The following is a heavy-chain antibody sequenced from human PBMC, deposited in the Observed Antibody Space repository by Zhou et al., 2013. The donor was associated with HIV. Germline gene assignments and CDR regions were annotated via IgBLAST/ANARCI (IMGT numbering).Heavy chain of an antibody. D-gene: IGHD3-22*01. CDR2: ISTYNGNT. CDR1: GYTFTNYG. V-gene: IGHV1-18*01. CDR3: ATSHYYYDSSGYSYFQH. J-gene: IGHJ1*01. Sequence: QVQLVQSGAEVKKPGASVKVSCKASGYTFTNYGITWVRQAPGQGLEWMGWISTYNGNTNYAQKLQGRVTMTTDTSTSTAYMELTSLRSDDTAVYYCATSHYYYDSSGYSYFQHWGQGTLVTVSS.